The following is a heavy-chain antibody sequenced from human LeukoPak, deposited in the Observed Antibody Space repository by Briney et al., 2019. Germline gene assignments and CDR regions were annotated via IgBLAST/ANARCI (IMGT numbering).Heavy chain of an antibody. CDR3: ARDVGFFDIDY. Sequence: YWIGWVRQPPGKGLEWIGSIHYSGSTYYIPSLKSRITISLDMSKNQYSLKLTSVTAADTAVYYCARDVGFFDIDYWGQGILVTVSS. CDR1: Y. D-gene: IGHD3-9*01. CDR2: IHYSGST. V-gene: IGHV4-39*07. J-gene: IGHJ4*02.